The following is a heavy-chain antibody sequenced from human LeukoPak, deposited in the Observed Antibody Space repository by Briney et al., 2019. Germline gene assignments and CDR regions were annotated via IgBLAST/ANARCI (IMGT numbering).Heavy chain of an antibody. J-gene: IGHJ4*02. CDR1: GFTVSSNF. CDR2: IYSGGNT. Sequence: PGGSLRLSCAASGFTVSSNFMTWVRQAPGEGLEWVSLIYSGGNTYYADSVKGRSTISRDNSKNTLYLQMNSLRVEDTALYYCARGDYFFDYWGQGTLVTVSS. CDR3: ARGDYFFDY. V-gene: IGHV3-66*01.